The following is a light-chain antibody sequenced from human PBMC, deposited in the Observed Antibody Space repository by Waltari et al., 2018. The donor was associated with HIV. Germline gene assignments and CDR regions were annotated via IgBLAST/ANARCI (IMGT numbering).Light chain of an antibody. CDR2: DVS. CDR1: SSDVGDYKY. Sequence: QSALTQPRSVSGSPGQPATISCTGTSSDVGDYKYFSWYQQHPGKVPKLMIYDVSKRPSGVPDRFSGAKSGNTASLTIAGLQAEDEADYYCCSFTVTYIWVFGGGTKLTVL. V-gene: IGLV2-11*01. J-gene: IGLJ2*01. CDR3: CSFTVTYIWV.